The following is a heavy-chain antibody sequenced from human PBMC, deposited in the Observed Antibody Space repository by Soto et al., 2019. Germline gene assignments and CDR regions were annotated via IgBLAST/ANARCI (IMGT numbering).Heavy chain of an antibody. CDR2: IYSGGST. J-gene: IGHJ6*03. CDR3: ARAPRVYYYYMDV. V-gene: IGHV3-66*01. CDR1: GFTVSSNY. Sequence: EVQLVESGGGLVQPGGSLRLSCAASGFTVSSNYMSWVRQAPGKGLEWVSVIYSGGSTYYADSVKGRFTISRDNSKNTLYLQMNSLRAEDTAVYYCARAPRVYYYYMDVWGKGTTVTVSS.